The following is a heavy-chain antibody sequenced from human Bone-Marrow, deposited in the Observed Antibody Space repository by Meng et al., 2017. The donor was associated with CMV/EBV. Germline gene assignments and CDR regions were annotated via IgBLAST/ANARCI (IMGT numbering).Heavy chain of an antibody. J-gene: IGHJ4*02. D-gene: IGHD6-13*01. CDR3: ARGRVYSTFDY. CDR1: GFTFSSYA. CDR2: ISYDGSNK. V-gene: IGHV3-30-3*01. Sequence: GGSLRLSCAASGFTFSSYAMHWVRQAPGKWLEWVAVISYDGSNKYYADSVKGRFTISRDNSKNTLYLQMNSLRAEDTAVYYCARGRVYSTFDYWGQGPLVTVYS.